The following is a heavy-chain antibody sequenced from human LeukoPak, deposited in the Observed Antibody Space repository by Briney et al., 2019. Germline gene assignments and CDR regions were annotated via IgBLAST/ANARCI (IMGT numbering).Heavy chain of an antibody. Sequence: GGSLRLSCAASGFTFSTYSMNWVRQAPGKGLEWVSSISSNNRYIYYADSVKGRFTISRDNAKNSLYLQMNSLRAEDTAVYYCARVTTVIFWGQGTLVTVSS. CDR1: GFTFSTYS. V-gene: IGHV3-21*01. CDR3: ARVTTVIF. CDR2: ISSNNRYI. D-gene: IGHD4-17*01. J-gene: IGHJ4*02.